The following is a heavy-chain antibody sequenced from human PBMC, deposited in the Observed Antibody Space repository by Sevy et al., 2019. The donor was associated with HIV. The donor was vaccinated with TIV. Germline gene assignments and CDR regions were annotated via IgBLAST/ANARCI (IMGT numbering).Heavy chain of an antibody. CDR2: ISGSGETT. Sequence: GGSLRLSCAASGLTFNSHAMSWVRQPPGRGLEWVSAISGSGETTVYADSVRGRFTISRDNSKYTLFLVMNSLIAEDTAVYYCAKDYMRNLWRGYFDSWGQGTLVTVSS. J-gene: IGHJ4*02. D-gene: IGHD3-3*01. V-gene: IGHV3-23*01. CDR3: AKDYMRNLWRGYFDS. CDR1: GLTFNSHA.